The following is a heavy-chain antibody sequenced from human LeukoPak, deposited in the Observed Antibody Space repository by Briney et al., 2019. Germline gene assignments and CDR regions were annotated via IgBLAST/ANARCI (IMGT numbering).Heavy chain of an antibody. J-gene: IGHJ6*02. CDR1: GFTFSSYG. D-gene: IGHD5-18*01. Sequence: GGSLRLSCAASGFTFSSYGMHWVRQAPGKGLEWVAVISYDGSNKYYADSVKGRFTVSRDNSKNTLYLQMNSLRAEDTAVYYCAKGCALQLWLQDYYGMDVWGQGTTVTVSS. V-gene: IGHV3-30*18. CDR3: AKGCALQLWLQDYYGMDV. CDR2: ISYDGSNK.